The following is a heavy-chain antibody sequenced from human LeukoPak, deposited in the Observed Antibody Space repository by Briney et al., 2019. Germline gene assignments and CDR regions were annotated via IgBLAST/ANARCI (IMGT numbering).Heavy chain of an antibody. CDR1: GGSISSYY. Sequence: KSAETLSLTCTVSGGSISSYYWSWIRQPAGKVLEWIGRIYTSGSTNYNPSLKSRVTMSVDTSKNQFSLKLSSVTAADTAVYYCARDRFYYGSGSLDYWGQGTLVTVSS. CDR3: ARDRFYYGSGSLDY. V-gene: IGHV4-4*07. CDR2: IYTSGST. J-gene: IGHJ4*02. D-gene: IGHD3-10*01.